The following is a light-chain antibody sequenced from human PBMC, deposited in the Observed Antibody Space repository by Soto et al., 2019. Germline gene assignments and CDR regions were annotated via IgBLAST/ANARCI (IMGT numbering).Light chain of an antibody. V-gene: IGLV2-11*01. CDR3: CSYAGNYFWV. CDR1: SNDVGRYNY. J-gene: IGLJ3*02. Sequence: QSALTQPRSVSGSPGQSVTISCTGTSNDVGRYNYVSWYQHHPGKAPKLMIYDVTNRPSGVPDRFSGSKSGNTASLTISGLQADDETDYYCCSYAGNYFWVFGGGTKVTVL. CDR2: DVT.